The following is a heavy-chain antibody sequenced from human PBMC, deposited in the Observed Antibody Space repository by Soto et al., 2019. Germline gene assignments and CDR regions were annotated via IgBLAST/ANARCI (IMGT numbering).Heavy chain of an antibody. D-gene: IGHD1-26*01. CDR3: AKDQYSGTYYWFDP. Sequence: GGSLRLSCAASGLIFSNYAMSWVRQAPGKGLEWVSTITGPGGTTYYADSVKGRFTISRDNSRNTLYLQMNSLRAEDTAVYYCAKDQYSGTYYWFDPWGQGTLVTVSS. J-gene: IGHJ5*02. CDR1: GLIFSNYA. V-gene: IGHV3-23*01. CDR2: ITGPGGTT.